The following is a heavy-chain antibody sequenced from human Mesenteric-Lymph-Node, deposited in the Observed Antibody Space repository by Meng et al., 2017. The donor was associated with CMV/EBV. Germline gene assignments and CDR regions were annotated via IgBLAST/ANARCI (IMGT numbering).Heavy chain of an antibody. CDR1: GYTFIGYH. CDR3: ARGVGGYDFWSGYWVDYYYYGMDV. D-gene: IGHD3-3*01. V-gene: IGHV1-2*02. J-gene: IGHJ6*02. Sequence: ASVKVSCKTSGYTFIGYHMHWVRQAPGQRLEWMGWINPNTGGTNYAQKLQGRVTMTTDTSTSTAYMELRSLRSEDTAVYYCARGVGGYDFWSGYWVDYYYYGMDVWGQGTTVTVSS. CDR2: INPNTGGT.